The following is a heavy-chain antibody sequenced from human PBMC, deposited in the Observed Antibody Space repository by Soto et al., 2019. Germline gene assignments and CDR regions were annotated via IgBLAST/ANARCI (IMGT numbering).Heavy chain of an antibody. CDR1: GYTFTSYG. D-gene: IGHD3-10*01. J-gene: IGHJ6*02. CDR3: ARTCPEGGYGSGSYPLLGYYYYGMDV. Sequence: GASVKVSCKASGYTFTSYGISWVRQAPGQGLEWMGWISAYNGNTNYAQKLQGRVTMTTDTSTSTAYMELRSLRSDDTAVYYCARTCPEGGYGSGSYPLLGYYYYGMDVWGQGTTVTVSS. CDR2: ISAYNGNT. V-gene: IGHV1-18*01.